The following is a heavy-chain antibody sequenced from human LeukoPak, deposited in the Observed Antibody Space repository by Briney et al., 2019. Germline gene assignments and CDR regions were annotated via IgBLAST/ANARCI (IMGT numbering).Heavy chain of an antibody. D-gene: IGHD1-20*01. V-gene: IGHV1-18*01. CDR3: ARVLGLFNWNSPLAH. CDR1: GYTFTSYD. CDR2: ISPYNGNT. Sequence: ASVKVSCKASGYTFTSYDISWVRQAPGQGLEWMGWISPYNGNTNYAQMLQGRVTMTTDTSTSTAYMELRSLRSDDTAVYYCARVLGLFNWNSPLAHWGQGTLVTVSS. J-gene: IGHJ4*02.